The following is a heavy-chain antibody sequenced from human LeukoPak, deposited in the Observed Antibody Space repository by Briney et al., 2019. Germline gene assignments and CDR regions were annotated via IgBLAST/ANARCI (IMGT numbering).Heavy chain of an antibody. V-gene: IGHV3-30*03. D-gene: IGHD6-19*01. Sequence: GGSLRLSCAASGFTFSSYGIHWVRQAPGKGLEWVALISYDGSSKYYADSVKGRFTISRDNFKNPLYLQMNSLKPEDTAVYYCSSLGLAVAPNWVDPWGQGTLVTVSS. J-gene: IGHJ5*02. CDR3: SSLGLAVAPNWVDP. CDR2: ISYDGSSK. CDR1: GFTFSSYG.